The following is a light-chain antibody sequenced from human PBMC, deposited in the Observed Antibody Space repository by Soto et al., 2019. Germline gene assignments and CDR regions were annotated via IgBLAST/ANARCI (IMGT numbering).Light chain of an antibody. CDR2: PAP. Sequence: DIQMTQSPSSLSASVGDRVTITCRASHGVSAYLLWYQQRQGTAPKLLIYPAPNLLSGVPSRFSGSESGTNFTIAISSLQTEDLATYYGQQSYKTPHTFGQGKKLETK. CDR3: QQSYKTPHT. CDR1: HGVSAY. V-gene: IGKV1-39*01. J-gene: IGKJ2*01.